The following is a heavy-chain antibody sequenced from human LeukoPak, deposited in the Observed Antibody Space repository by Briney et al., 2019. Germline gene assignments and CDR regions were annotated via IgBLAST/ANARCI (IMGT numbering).Heavy chain of an antibody. J-gene: IGHJ4*02. CDR3: ARDHSELGTSSPLDY. V-gene: IGHV1-2*02. D-gene: IGHD2-2*01. CDR1: GYTFTGYY. CDR2: INPNSGGT. Sequence: ASVKVSCKASGYTFTGYYMHWVRQAPGQGLEWMGWINPNSGGTNYAQKFQGRVTMTRDTSISTAYMELSRVRSDDTAVYYCARDHSELGTSSPLDYWGQGTLVTVSS.